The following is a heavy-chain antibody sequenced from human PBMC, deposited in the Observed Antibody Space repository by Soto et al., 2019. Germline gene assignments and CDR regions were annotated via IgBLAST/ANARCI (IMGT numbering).Heavy chain of an antibody. CDR2: ISGSGTTI. J-gene: IGHJ4*02. CDR1: GFIFSSYA. Sequence: EVHLVESGGGLVQPGGSLRLSCADSGFIFSSYAINWVRQAPGKGLEWVSYISGSGTTIYYADSVKGRFTISRDYAKSSLYLQMNGLRAEDTAMYYCASFSRMADGYYWGQGTLVTVSS. D-gene: IGHD3-22*01. CDR3: ASFSRMADGYY. V-gene: IGHV3-48*01.